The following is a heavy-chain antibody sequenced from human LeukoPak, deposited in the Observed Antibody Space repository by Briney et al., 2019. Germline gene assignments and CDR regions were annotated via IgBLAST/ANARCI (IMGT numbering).Heavy chain of an antibody. V-gene: IGHV1-46*01. CDR1: GYTFTSYY. CDR2: INPSGGST. Sequence: GASVKVSCKASGYTFTSYYMHWVRQAPGQGLEWMGIINPSGGSTSYAQKFQGRVTMTRDTSTSTVYMELSSLRSEDTAVYYCARVGVAQPWFGDFDYWGQGTLVTVSS. J-gene: IGHJ4*02. CDR3: ARVGVAQPWFGDFDY. D-gene: IGHD3-10*01.